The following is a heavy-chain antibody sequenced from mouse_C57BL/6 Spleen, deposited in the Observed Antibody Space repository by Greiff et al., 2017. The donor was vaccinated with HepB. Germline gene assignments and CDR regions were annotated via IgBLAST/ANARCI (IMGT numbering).Heavy chain of an antibody. CDR2: IYPGSGNT. V-gene: IGHV1-66*01. J-gene: IGHJ4*01. CDR1: GYSFTSYY. CDR3: ARSHGSRYYYAMDY. Sequence: VKLMESGPELVKPGASVKISCKASGYSFTSYYIHWVKQRPGQGLEWIGWIYPGSGNTKYNEKFKGKATLTADTSSSTAYMQLSSLTSEDSAVYYCARSHGSRYYYAMDYWGQGTSVTVSS. D-gene: IGHD1-1*01.